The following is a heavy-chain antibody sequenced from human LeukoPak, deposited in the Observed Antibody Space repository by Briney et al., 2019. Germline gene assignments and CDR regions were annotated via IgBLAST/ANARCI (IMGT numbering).Heavy chain of an antibody. Sequence: ASETLSLTCTVSGGSISSYYWSWLRQPPGKGLEWFGYIYYSGSTSYNPSLKSRVTISVDTSKNQFSLKLSSVTAADTAVYYCARGRAAAGTFSRWFDPWGQGTLVTVSS. D-gene: IGHD6-13*01. CDR3: ARGRAAAGTFSRWFDP. J-gene: IGHJ5*02. CDR2: IYYSGST. V-gene: IGHV4-59*01. CDR1: GGSISSYY.